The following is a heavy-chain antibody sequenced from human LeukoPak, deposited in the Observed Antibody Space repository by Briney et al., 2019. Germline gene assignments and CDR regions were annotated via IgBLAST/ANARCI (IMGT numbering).Heavy chain of an antibody. CDR1: GFSFSSYA. J-gene: IGHJ4*02. D-gene: IGHD4-17*01. CDR2: LSGSGGGT. Sequence: GGSLRLSCAASGFSFSSYAMSWVRQAPGEGLESVCGLSGSGGGTSYADSAKGRFTNSRDNSKNTRYLQVNSLGAEDKAVYYCAKDRYCKMTTVSKIDYWGQGTLVTVSS. CDR3: AKDRYCKMTTVSKIDY. V-gene: IGHV3-23*01.